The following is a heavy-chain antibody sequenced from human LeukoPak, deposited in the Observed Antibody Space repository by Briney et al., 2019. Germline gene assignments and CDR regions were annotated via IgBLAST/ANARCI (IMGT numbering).Heavy chain of an antibody. D-gene: IGHD6-13*01. CDR3: AREGGIAAAVDY. CDR2: IIPILGTA. Sequence: ASVKVSCKASGGTFSSYTISWVRQAPGQGLEWMGRIIPILGTANYAQKFQGRVTITTDESTSTAYMELSSLRSEDTAVYYCAREGGIAAAVDYWGQGTLVTVSS. J-gene: IGHJ4*02. V-gene: IGHV1-69*16. CDR1: GGTFSSYT.